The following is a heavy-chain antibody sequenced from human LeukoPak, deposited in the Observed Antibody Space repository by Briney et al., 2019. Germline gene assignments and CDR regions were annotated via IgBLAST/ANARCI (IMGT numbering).Heavy chain of an antibody. CDR1: GYTFTNYG. Sequence: ASVKVSCKASGYTFTNYGISWVRQAPGQGLEWMGWISAYNGNTNYAQMLRARVTMTTDTSTTTTYMELRSLRSDDTAVYYCARDNLAVAATPDYWGQGTLVTVSS. D-gene: IGHD6-19*01. CDR2: ISAYNGNT. V-gene: IGHV1-18*01. CDR3: ARDNLAVAATPDY. J-gene: IGHJ4*02.